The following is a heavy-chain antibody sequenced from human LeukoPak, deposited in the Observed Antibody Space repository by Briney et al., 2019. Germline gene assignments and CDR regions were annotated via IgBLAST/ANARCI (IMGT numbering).Heavy chain of an antibody. CDR2: IDSDGIST. D-gene: IGHD3-3*01. V-gene: IGHV3-74*01. J-gene: IGHJ3*02. CDR1: EFTFSSYW. Sequence: QPGGSLRLSCAASEFTFSSYWMHWVRQAPGKGLGWVSRIDSDGISTSYADSVKGRFTISRDNAKNTLYLQMNTLRAEDTAVYYCARGFTIFGVVNDAFDIWGQGTMVTVSS. CDR3: ARGFTIFGVVNDAFDI.